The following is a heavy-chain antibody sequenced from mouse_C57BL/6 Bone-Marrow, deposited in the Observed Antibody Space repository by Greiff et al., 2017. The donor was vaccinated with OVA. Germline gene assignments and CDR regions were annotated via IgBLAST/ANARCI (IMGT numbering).Heavy chain of an antibody. CDR3: TRTSTVVPHYFDY. V-gene: IGHV1-78*01. J-gene: IGHJ2*01. Sequence: VQLQQSDAELVKPGASVKISCKVSGYTFTDHTIHWMKQRPEQGLEWIGYIYPRDGSTKYNEKFKGKATLTVDKSSSTAYMELRSLTSEDTAVYYCTRTSTVVPHYFDYWGQGTTLTVSS. CDR2: IYPRDGST. CDR1: GYTFTDHT. D-gene: IGHD1-1*01.